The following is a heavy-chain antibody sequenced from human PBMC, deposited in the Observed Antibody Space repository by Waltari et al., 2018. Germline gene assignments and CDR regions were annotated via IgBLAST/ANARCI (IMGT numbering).Heavy chain of an antibody. D-gene: IGHD3-10*01. CDR3: ARDSGMEHGLSSGSWFYYMDV. Sequence: QVQLLESGPRLVKPSETLSLPCSAPGHPITTSYWIWIRQSPGKGLEWIGYTYHSGSTVYNPSLRSRATISVDTSKNQFSLKVTSVTAADTAVYYCARDSGMEHGLSSGSWFYYMDVWGKGTTVTVSS. CDR2: TYHSGST. CDR1: GHPITTSY. V-gene: IGHV4-59*01. J-gene: IGHJ6*03.